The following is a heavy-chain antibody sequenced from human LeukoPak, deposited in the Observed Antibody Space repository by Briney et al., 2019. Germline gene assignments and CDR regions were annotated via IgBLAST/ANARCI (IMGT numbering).Heavy chain of an antibody. V-gene: IGHV4-31*03. CDR2: IYYSGST. CDR1: GGSISSGGYY. J-gene: IGHJ4*02. CDR3: ARSGSSWYWSSVDY. Sequence: PSQALSLTCTVSGGSISSGGYYWSWIRQHPGKGLEWIGYIYYSGSTYYNPSLKSRVTISVDTSKNQFSLKLSSVTAADTAVYYCARSGSSWYWSSVDYWGQGTLVTVSS. D-gene: IGHD6-13*01.